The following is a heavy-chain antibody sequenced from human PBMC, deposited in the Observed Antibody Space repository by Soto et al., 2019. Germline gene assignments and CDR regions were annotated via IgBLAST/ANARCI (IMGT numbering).Heavy chain of an antibody. CDR1: GFTFSSYA. V-gene: IGHV3-23*01. Sequence: PGGSLRLSCAASGFTFSSYAMSWVRQAPGKGLEWVSAISGSGGSTYYADSVKGRFTISRDNSKNTLYLQMNSLRAEDTAVYYCAKGGIQLWDPMGFDPWGQGTLVTVSS. CDR2: ISGSGGST. J-gene: IGHJ5*02. CDR3: AKGGIQLWDPMGFDP. D-gene: IGHD5-18*01.